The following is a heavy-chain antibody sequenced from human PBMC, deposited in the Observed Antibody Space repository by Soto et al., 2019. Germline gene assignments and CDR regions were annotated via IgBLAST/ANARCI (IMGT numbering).Heavy chain of an antibody. CDR1: GYTFTSYY. J-gene: IGHJ4*02. CDR2: VNPSGGST. Sequence: ASVKVSCKASGYTFTSYYMHWVRQAPGQGLEWMGIVNPSGGSTSYAQKFQGRVTMTRDTSTSTVYMELRSLRFEDTAVYYCARVLSPRGSGSFDYWGQGTLVTVSS. V-gene: IGHV1-46*01. D-gene: IGHD3-10*01. CDR3: ARVLSPRGSGSFDY.